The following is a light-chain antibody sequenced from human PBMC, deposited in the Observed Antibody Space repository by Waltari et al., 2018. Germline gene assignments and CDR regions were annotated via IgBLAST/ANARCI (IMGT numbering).Light chain of an antibody. CDR2: GAA. CDR3: HQYNSWPPYT. J-gene: IGKJ2*01. CDR1: QNIGNK. Sequence: EIVMTQSPDTLSVSPGDRATLSCRASQNIGNKLAWYQQKPGPAPRLLIYGAASTAIGIPDRFSGSVSGTDFTLTISSLQAEDFAVYLCHQYNSWPPYTFGQGTKLEIK. V-gene: IGKV3-15*01.